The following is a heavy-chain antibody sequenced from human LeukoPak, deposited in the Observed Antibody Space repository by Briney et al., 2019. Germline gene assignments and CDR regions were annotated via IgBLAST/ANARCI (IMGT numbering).Heavy chain of an antibody. CDR2: INWDGSSS. D-gene: IGHD3/OR15-3a*01. J-gene: IGHJ6*02. CDR3: TRTGPYYYYGMDV. V-gene: IGHV3-43*01. CDR1: GFTFTHYN. Sequence: GGSLRLSCAASGFTFTHYNMCWVRQPPGKGLEWVSLINWDGSSSYYADSVKGRFTISRDNNKNSLYLHMNSLRTEDTALYYCTRTGPYYYYGMDVWGHGTTVAVSS.